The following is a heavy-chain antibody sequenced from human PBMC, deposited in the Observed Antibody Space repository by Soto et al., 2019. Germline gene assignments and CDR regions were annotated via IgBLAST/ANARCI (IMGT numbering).Heavy chain of an antibody. Sequence: EEQLLESGGGLAQPGGSLRLSCVASGFSLGKYAMNWVRQAPGKGLEWVSSIHGGGAGTFYADSVKGRFTVSRDDSKEALYLQRNGLRVDDTAVYFCARDAVTNNGEWNCFDPWGQGTLVTVSS. CDR2: IHGGGAGT. J-gene: IGHJ5*02. CDR3: ARDAVTNNGEWNCFDP. V-gene: IGHV3-23*01. CDR1: GFSLGKYA. D-gene: IGHD3-10*01.